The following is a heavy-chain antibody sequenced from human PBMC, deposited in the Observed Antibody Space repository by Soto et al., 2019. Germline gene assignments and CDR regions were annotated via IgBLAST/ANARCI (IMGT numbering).Heavy chain of an antibody. V-gene: IGHV3-23*01. CDR1: GFTFSSYA. D-gene: IGHD6-13*01. Sequence: QLGGSLRLSCAGSGFTFSSYAMSWVRQAPGKGLEWVSGISGSGGSTYYADSVKGRFTISRDNSKNTLYLQMNSLRAEDTAVYYCAKSSWWPYYFDYWGQGTLVTVSS. CDR2: ISGSGGST. CDR3: AKSSWWPYYFDY. J-gene: IGHJ4*02.